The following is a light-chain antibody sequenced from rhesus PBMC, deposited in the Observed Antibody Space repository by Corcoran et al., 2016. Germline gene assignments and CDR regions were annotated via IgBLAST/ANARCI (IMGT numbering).Light chain of an antibody. CDR2: GAS. CDR3: QQSSNLLT. CDR1: QSIGNY. V-gene: IGKV3-24*04. Sequence: ETVVTQSPATLSLSPGERATLSCRASQSIGNYLAWYQQKPGQAPRRLIYGASSRGTGIPDRFSGSGSGTDFTLTISSLEPEDVGVYYCQQSSNLLTFGGGTKVELK. J-gene: IGKJ4*01.